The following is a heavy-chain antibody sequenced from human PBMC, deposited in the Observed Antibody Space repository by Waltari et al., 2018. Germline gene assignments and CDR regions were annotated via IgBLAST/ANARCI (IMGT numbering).Heavy chain of an antibody. D-gene: IGHD6-19*01. V-gene: IGHV4-39*07. CDR2: IYYSGST. CDR1: GGSITSSNYY. J-gene: IGHJ4*02. CDR3: ASGGGYTNGWDY. Sequence: QPLLQESGPGLVKPPESLSPTRSVSGGSITSSNYYWGWCLQPPGKGLDWFGSIYYSGSTYYNSSLKSRVTISLDTSKNQFSLKLSSVTAADTAVYFCASGGGYTNGWDYWGQGTLVTVSS.